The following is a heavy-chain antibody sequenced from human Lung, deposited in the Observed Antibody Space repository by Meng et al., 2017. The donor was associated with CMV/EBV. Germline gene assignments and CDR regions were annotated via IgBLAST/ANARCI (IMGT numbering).Heavy chain of an antibody. CDR2: INWNGGST. CDR1: GFTFDDYG. CDR3: ARGGYSSGWYGNYFDY. J-gene: IGHJ4*01. D-gene: IGHD6-19*01. V-gene: IGHV3-20*04. Sequence: AGSLRLSCAASGFTFDDYGMSWVRQAPGKGLEWVSGINWNGGSTGYADSVKGRFTISRDNAKNSLYLQMNSLRAEDTALYYCARGGYSSGWYGNYFDYWGQGTLVTVSS.